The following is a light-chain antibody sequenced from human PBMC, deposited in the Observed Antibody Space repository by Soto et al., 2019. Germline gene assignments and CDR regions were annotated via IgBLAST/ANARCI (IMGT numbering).Light chain of an antibody. Sequence: EIVLTQSPGTLSLSPGERAALSCRASQSVSSNYLAWYQQKPGQAPRLLIYRTSSRATGIPDRFSGSGSGTDFTLTISRLEPEDFAVYYCQQYGSPTTFGQGTKVEIK. CDR2: RTS. CDR1: QSVSSNY. CDR3: QQYGSPTT. V-gene: IGKV3-20*01. J-gene: IGKJ1*01.